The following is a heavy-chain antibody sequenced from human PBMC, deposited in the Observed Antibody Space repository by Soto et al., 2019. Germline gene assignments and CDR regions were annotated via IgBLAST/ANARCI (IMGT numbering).Heavy chain of an antibody. CDR3: ARESQLMNRIYYYYYGMDV. V-gene: IGHV3-30-3*01. D-gene: IGHD1-1*01. CDR1: GFTFSSYA. Sequence: QVQLVESGGGVVQPGRSLRLSCAASGFTFSSYAMHWVRQAPGKGLEWVAVISYDGSNKYYADSVKGRFTISTDNSKNTLYMQMNSLRVEDTAVYYCARESQLMNRIYYYYYGMDVWGQGTTVTVSS. J-gene: IGHJ6*02. CDR2: ISYDGSNK.